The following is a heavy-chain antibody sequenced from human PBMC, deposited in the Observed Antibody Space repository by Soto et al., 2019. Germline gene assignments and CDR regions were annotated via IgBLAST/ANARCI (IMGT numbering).Heavy chain of an antibody. CDR1: SESISNFY. J-gene: IGHJ6*02. V-gene: IGHV4-4*07. D-gene: IGHD2-2*01. Sequence: PSDTLSLTRSVSSESISNFYWSWIRQPAGKGLEWIGHVHVSGGTNYNAPLQSRVTMSLDTSNNHVYLHLRSRTAADTAVYYCARDRYAWYPGFDHDVWGPGRTVNVSS. CDR2: VHVSGGT. CDR3: ARDRYAWYPGFDHDV.